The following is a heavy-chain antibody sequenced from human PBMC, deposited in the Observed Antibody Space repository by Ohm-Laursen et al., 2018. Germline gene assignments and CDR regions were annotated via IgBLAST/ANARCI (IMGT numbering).Heavy chain of an antibody. Sequence: SETLSLTCPVSGGSISSYYWSWIRQPPGKGLEWIGYIYSSGSTRYNPSLKSRVIISVDTSKNQFSLRLSSVTAADTAVYYCARAKSPYSSADASDIWGQGTMVTVSS. CDR2: IYSSGST. CDR3: ARAKSPYSSADASDI. D-gene: IGHD6-25*01. CDR1: GGSISSYY. V-gene: IGHV4-59*01. J-gene: IGHJ3*02.